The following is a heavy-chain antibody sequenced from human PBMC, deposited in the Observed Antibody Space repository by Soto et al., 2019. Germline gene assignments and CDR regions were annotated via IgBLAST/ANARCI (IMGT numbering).Heavy chain of an antibody. CDR2: IYYSGST. CDR1: GGSITSTSDY. J-gene: IGHJ6*02. CDR3: ARSVPAAMDYYYYYGMDV. V-gene: IGHV4-39*01. D-gene: IGHD2-2*01. Sequence: PSETLSLTCTVSGGSITSTSDYWGWIRQPPGKGLEWIGSIYYSGSTYYNPSLKSRVTISVDTSKNQFSLKLSSVTAADTAVYYCARSVPAAMDYYYYYGMDVWGQGTTVTVSS.